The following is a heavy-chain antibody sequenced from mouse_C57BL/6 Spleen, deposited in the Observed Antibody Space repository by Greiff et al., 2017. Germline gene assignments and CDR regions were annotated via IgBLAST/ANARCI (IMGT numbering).Heavy chain of an antibody. Sequence: VQLQQSGPGLVAPSQSLSITCTVSGFSLTSYAISWVRQPPGQGLEWLGVIWTGGGTNYNSALKYRLSISEDNSNSQVFLKMISLKTEDTAGYYGARHYYYGSICDYWGQGTTLTVSS. D-gene: IGHD1-1*01. J-gene: IGHJ2*01. CDR2: IWTGGGT. CDR1: GFSLTSYA. CDR3: ARHYYYGSICDY. V-gene: IGHV2-9-1*01.